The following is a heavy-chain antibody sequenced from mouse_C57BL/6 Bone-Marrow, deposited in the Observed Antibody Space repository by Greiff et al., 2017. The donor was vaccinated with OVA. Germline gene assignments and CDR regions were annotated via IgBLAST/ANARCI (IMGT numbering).Heavy chain of an antibody. Sequence: EVQGVESGGGLVKPGGSLKLSCAASGFTFSDYGMHWVRQAPEKGLEWVAYISSGSSTFYYADTVKGRFTISRDNAKNPLFLQMTSLRSEDTAMYYCARINYWYFDVWGTGTTVTVSS. CDR1: GFTFSDYG. CDR2: ISSGSSTF. V-gene: IGHV5-17*01. CDR3: ARINYWYFDV. J-gene: IGHJ1*03.